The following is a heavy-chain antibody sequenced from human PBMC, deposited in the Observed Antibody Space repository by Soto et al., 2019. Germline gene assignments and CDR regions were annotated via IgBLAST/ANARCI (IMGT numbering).Heavy chain of an antibody. D-gene: IGHD5-12*01. CDR3: ATDRLPVATIPNLDY. V-gene: IGHV1-24*01. CDR1: GYTLTELS. Sequence: GASVKVSCKVSGYTLTELSMHWVRQAPGKGLEWMGGFDPEDGETIYAQKFQGRVTMTEDTSTDTAYMELSSLRSEDTAVYYCATDRLPVATIPNLDYCGQHTLVPVSS. J-gene: IGHJ4*02. CDR2: FDPEDGET.